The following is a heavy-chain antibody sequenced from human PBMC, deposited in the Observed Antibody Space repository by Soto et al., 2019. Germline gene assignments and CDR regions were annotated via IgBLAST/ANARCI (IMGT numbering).Heavy chain of an antibody. CDR2: ISGSGGST. CDR1: GFTFSSYA. D-gene: IGHD3-16*02. CDR3: AKDLRLGELSSFDY. J-gene: IGHJ4*02. V-gene: IGHV3-23*01. Sequence: GGSLRLSCAASGFTFSSYAMSWVRQAPGKGLEWVSAISGSGGSTYYADSVKGRFTISRDNSKNRLYLQMNSLRAEDTAVYYCAKDLRLGELSSFDYWGQGTLVTVSS.